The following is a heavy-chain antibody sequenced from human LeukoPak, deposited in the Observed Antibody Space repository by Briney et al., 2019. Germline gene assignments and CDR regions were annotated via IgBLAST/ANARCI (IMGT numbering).Heavy chain of an antibody. CDR2: IYTSGST. CDR3: ARDSLEDIAAAGSAYYYYYGMDV. CDR1: VGSISSGGYY. Sequence: SETLSLTCAVSVGSISSGGYYWGCIRQPAGKGLEWIGRIYTSGSTNYNPSLKSRVTTSVDTSKNQFSLKLSSVTAADTAVYYCARDSLEDIAAAGSAYYYYYGMDVWGQGTTVTVSS. V-gene: IGHV4-61*02. D-gene: IGHD6-13*01. J-gene: IGHJ6*02.